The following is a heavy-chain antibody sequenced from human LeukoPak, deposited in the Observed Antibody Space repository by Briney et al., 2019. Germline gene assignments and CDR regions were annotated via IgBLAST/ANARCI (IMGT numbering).Heavy chain of an antibody. CDR2: ISAYNGNT. J-gene: IGHJ4*02. Sequence: ASVTVSFKASGYTFTIYGMSGVRQAPGQGVEGMGWISAYNGNTNYAQKLQGRVTMTTDTSTSTAYMELRSLRSDDTAVYYCASGRYSSSWPFDYWGQGTLVTVSS. CDR1: GYTFTIYG. D-gene: IGHD6-13*01. CDR3: ASGRYSSSWPFDY. V-gene: IGHV1-18*01.